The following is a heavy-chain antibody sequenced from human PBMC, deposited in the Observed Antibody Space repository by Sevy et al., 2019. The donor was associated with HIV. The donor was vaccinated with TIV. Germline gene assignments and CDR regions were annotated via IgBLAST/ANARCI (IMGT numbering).Heavy chain of an antibody. D-gene: IGHD2-2*01. CDR1: GFTFSFYA. J-gene: IGHJ6*02. CDR3: AREGLVPTATPDLYYFYGIDI. V-gene: IGHV3-30*04. Sequence: GGSLRLSCAGSGFTFSFYAMHWVRQAPGKGLEWVAVISYNGNNKKYADSVKGRFTISRDNSKNTVYLQMNSLRGEDTAAYYCAREGLVPTATPDLYYFYGIDIWGQGTTVTVSS. CDR2: ISYNGNNK.